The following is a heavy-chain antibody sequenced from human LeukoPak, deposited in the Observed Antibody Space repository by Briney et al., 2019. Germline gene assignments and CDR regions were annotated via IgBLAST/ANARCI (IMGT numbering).Heavy chain of an antibody. CDR3: TNHMSVTNYYYD. CDR2: ISWNSGSI. CDR1: GFTFDDYA. Sequence: PGRSLRLSCAASGFTFDDYAMHWVRQAPGKGLEWVSGISWNSGSIGYADSVKGRFTISRDNSRNTLYLQMTSLRAEDTALYYCTNHMSVTNYYYDWGQGTLVTVSS. J-gene: IGHJ4*02. V-gene: IGHV3-9*01. D-gene: IGHD3-22*01.